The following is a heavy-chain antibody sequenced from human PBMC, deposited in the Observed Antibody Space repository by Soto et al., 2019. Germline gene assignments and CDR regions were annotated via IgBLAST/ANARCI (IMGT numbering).Heavy chain of an antibody. CDR3: AKGRAAGDAYIDWYFDL. Sequence: EVQLLESGGGLVQPGGSLRLYCAASGFTFRGYAMSWVRQAPGKGLEWVSGISNSGGNTYYADSVKGRFSISRDNSKSTLDLQVNSLRAEDTAIDYCAKGRAAGDAYIDWYFDLWCRGTLVTVSS. V-gene: IGHV3-23*01. CDR2: ISNSGGNT. J-gene: IGHJ2*01. CDR1: GFTFRGYA. D-gene: IGHD6-25*01.